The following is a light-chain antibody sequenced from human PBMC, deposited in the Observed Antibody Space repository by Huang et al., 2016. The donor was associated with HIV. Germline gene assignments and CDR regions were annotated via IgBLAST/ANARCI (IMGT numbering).Light chain of an antibody. CDR2: DAS. Sequence: DIQMTQSPSSLSASVGDRVTITCQASQDINYSLSWYQQKPGKAPKVLVYDASNLEIGVPSRFRASGSGTDFTLTINNLHPEDIATYFCQQYDNLPLTFGGGTKVE. V-gene: IGKV1-33*01. CDR3: QQYDNLPLT. CDR1: QDINYS. J-gene: IGKJ4*01.